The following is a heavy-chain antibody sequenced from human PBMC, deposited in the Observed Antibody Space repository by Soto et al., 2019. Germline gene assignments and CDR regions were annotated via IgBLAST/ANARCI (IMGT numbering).Heavy chain of an antibody. CDR2: INRTSGGT. J-gene: IGHJ3*02. Sequence: QVQLVQSGAEVKKPGASVKVSCKASGYTLTGYYMHWVRQAPGQGLEWMGWINRTSGGTNYAQKLQGWVTMTRDTSISTAYMKLSRPRSDDTAVYYCAREDCSITNCYFGYYGSGTAFDIWGQGTMVTVSS. V-gene: IGHV1-2*04. D-gene: IGHD3-10*01. CDR3: AREDCSITNCYFGYYGSGTAFDI. CDR1: GYTLTGYY.